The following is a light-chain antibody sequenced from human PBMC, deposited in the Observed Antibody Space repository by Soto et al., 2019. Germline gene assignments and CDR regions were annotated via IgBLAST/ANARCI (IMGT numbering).Light chain of an antibody. J-gene: IGKJ2*01. V-gene: IGKV3-20*01. CDR3: QQVRSSTPAFT. CDR2: GAS. Sequence: DSMLTQSPGTLSLSPGERATLACLAMQSISSRYLTWYQHKPGQDPRLLIYGASIRATGIPDRFSGSGSGTYFTLTSSRLEPEDYAVYYCQQVRSSTPAFTFGQGTKLEI. CDR1: QSISSRY.